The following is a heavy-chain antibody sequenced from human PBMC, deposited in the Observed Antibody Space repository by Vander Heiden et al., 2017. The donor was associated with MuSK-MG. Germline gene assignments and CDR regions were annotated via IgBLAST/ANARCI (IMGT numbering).Heavy chain of an antibody. CDR1: VRSVTGYY. J-gene: IGHJ5*02. D-gene: IGHD6-19*01. CDR2: INHSGST. CDR3: ARGRGIAVAGTRWFDP. V-gene: IGHV4-34*01. Sequence: QLQQWGPRLLQPSEPLSLTCPVHVRSVTGYYLSWIRQPPGKGLEWIGEINHSGSTNYHPYLKSRVTISVDTSKNQFCLKLSSVIAADTAVYYCARGRGIAVAGTRWFDPWGQGTLVTVSS.